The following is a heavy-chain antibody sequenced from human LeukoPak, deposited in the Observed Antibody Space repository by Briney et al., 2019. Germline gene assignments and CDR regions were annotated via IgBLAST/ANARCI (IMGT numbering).Heavy chain of an antibody. CDR2: ISTTGSTI. V-gene: IGHV3-48*02. Sequence: PGGSLRLSCAASGFIFSSYSMNWVRQAPGKGLEWVSYISTTGSTIYYADSAKGRFTISRDNAKNSLYLQMNSLRDEDTAVYYCARDRSSGGYYPFDYWGQGTLVTVSS. J-gene: IGHJ4*02. D-gene: IGHD3-22*01. CDR3: ARDRSSGGYYPFDY. CDR1: GFIFSSYS.